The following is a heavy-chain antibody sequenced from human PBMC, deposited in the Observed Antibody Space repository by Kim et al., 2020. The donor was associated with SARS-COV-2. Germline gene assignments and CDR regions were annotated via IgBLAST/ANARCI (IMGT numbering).Heavy chain of an antibody. V-gene: IGHV3-74*01. CDR2: INSDGSST. CDR1: GFTFSSYW. Sequence: GGSLRLSCAASGFTFSSYWMHWVRQAPGKGLVWVSRINSDGSSTSYADSVKGRFTISRDNAKNTLYLQMNSLRAEDTAVYYCARGEVAAAEGPYYYYYGMDVWGQGTTVTVSS. CDR3: ARGEVAAAEGPYYYYYGMDV. J-gene: IGHJ6*02. D-gene: IGHD6-13*01.